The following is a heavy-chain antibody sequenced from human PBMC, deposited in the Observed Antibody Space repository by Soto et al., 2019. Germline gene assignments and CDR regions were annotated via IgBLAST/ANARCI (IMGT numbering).Heavy chain of an antibody. D-gene: IGHD3-10*01. J-gene: IGHJ6*02. V-gene: IGHV4-61*01. Sequence: SETLSLTCTVSGGSVSSGSYYWSWIRQPPGKGLEWIGYIYYSGSTNYNPSLKSRVTISVDTSKNQFSLKLSSVTAADTAVYYCARDSGAGILYYYYVMDVWGQGTTVTVS. CDR1: GGSVSSGSYY. CDR2: IYYSGST. CDR3: ARDSGAGILYYYYVMDV.